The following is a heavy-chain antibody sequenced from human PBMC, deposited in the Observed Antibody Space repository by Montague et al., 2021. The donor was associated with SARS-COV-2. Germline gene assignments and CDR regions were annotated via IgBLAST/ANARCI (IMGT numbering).Heavy chain of an antibody. J-gene: IGHJ3*02. Sequence: LVKPTQTLTLTCTFSGFSLSTSGMCVSWIRQPPGKGLEWVGSIYYSGSTNYNPSLKSRVTISVDTSENQFSLKLSSVTAADTAVYYCARTGLGAYDILTGYTVNAFDMWGQGTMVTVSS. CDR3: ARTGLGAYDILTGYTVNAFDM. V-gene: IGHV4-61*08. CDR1: GFSLSTSGMC. CDR2: IYYSGST. D-gene: IGHD3-9*01.